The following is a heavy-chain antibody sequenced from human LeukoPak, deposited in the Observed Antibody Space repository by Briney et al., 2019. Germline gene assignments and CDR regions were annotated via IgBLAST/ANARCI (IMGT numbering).Heavy chain of an antibody. CDR1: GGTFSSYA. CDR3: ARAPHGGWSDYYHFDY. D-gene: IGHD3-3*01. J-gene: IGHJ4*02. CDR2: IIPILGIA. Sequence: GASVKVSCKASGGTFSSYAISWVRQAPGQGLEWMGRIIPILGIANYAQKFQGRVTITTNTSTNSAYMELSSLKSDDSAVYYCARAPHGGWSDYYHFDYWGQGTLVTVSS. V-gene: IGHV1-69*04.